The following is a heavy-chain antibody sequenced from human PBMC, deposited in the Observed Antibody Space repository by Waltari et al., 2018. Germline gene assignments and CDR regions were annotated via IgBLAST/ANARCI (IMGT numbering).Heavy chain of an antibody. D-gene: IGHD3-3*01. V-gene: IGHV4-34*01. J-gene: IGHJ6*03. CDR3: ARANTIFGVIRTWYYMDV. CDR1: GGSFRGYY. Sequence: QVQLQQWGAGLLKPSETLSLTCVVSGGSFRGYYWSWIRHPPGKGLQWIGEINHCGRTNYNPSLKSRVTISIDTSKIQFSLKLRSVTVADTAVYYCARANTIFGVIRTWYYMDVWGKGTPVTVSS. CDR2: INHCGRT.